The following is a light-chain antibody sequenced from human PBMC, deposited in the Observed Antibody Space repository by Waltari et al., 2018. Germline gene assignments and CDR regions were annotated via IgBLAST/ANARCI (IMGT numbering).Light chain of an antibody. CDR1: SSSSRNC. CDR2: WAS. Sequence: SSSSRNCLAWVQQGPGPPPKLLIFWASTRESGVPDRFSGSGSGTDFTLTISSLQAEDVAIYYCQQYYTTPYTFGQGTKLDIK. J-gene: IGKJ2*01. CDR3: QQYYTTPYT. V-gene: IGKV4-1*01.